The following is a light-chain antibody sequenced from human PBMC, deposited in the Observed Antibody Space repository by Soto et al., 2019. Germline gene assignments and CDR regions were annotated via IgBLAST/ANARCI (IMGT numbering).Light chain of an antibody. CDR3: QQYDSLPLT. Sequence: EVVMTQSPGTLSVSTGEGATLSCRASHSVDSNLAWYQQKPGQAPRLLMYGAATRPSGIPDRFSGSGSGTECTLTISSLQSEDFALYYCQQYDSLPLTFGGGTKVEIK. CDR2: GAA. CDR1: HSVDSN. V-gene: IGKV3D-15*01. J-gene: IGKJ4*01.